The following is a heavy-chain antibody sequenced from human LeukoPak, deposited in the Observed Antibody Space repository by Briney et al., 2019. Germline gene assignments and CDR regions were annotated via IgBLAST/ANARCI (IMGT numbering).Heavy chain of an antibody. CDR3: ARHSGSRWYGEWFDP. CDR2: IYYSGST. Sequence: SETLSLTCTVSGGSISSSSYYWGWIRQPPGKGLEWIGSIYYSGSTYYNPSLKSRVTISVDTSKNHFSLKLSSVTAADTAVYNWARHSGSRWYGEWFDPWGQGTLVTVSS. CDR1: GGSISSSSYY. J-gene: IGHJ5*02. V-gene: IGHV4-39*01. D-gene: IGHD6-19*01.